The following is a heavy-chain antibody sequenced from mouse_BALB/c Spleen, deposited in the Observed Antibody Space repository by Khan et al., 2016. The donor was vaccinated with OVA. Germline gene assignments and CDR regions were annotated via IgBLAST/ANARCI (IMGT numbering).Heavy chain of an antibody. Sequence: VRLQQSGPELVKPGASVKISCKASGYSFTGYFMNWVMQSHRKSLEWIGRINPHIGETFYNQKFKGKATLTVDESSSTAHMELRSLASEDSAVYYCARIYGSDFDYWGQGTTLTVSS. CDR3: ARIYGSDFDY. CDR2: INPHIGET. V-gene: IGHV1-20*02. CDR1: GYSFTGYF. J-gene: IGHJ2*01. D-gene: IGHD1-1*01.